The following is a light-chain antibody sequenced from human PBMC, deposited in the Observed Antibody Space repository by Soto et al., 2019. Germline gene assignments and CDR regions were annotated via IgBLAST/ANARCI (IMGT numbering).Light chain of an antibody. Sequence: QSVLTQPASLSVSPGQSITISFTGTSSDVGSYNLVSWYQQHPGKAPKLMIYEGSKRPSGVSNRFSGSKSGNTASLTISGLQAEDEADYYCCSYAGSSTYVFGTGTKVTVL. CDR3: CSYAGSSTYV. CDR1: SSDVGSYNL. J-gene: IGLJ1*01. V-gene: IGLV2-23*01. CDR2: EGS.